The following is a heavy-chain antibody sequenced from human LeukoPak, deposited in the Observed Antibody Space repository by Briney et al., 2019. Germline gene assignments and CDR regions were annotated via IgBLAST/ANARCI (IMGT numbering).Heavy chain of an antibody. Sequence: GGSLRLSCAASGFTFSSYSVNWVRQAPGKGLEWVSSISSSSSYIYYADSVKGRFTISRDNAKNSLYLQMNSLRAEDTAVYYCASTHSGSYSGFDPWGQGTLVTVSS. CDR2: ISSSSSYI. CDR3: ASTHSGSYSGFDP. CDR1: GFTFSSYS. J-gene: IGHJ5*02. V-gene: IGHV3-21*01. D-gene: IGHD1-26*01.